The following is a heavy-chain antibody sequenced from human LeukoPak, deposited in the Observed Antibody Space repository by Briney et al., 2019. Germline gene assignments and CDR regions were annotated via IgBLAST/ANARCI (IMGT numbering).Heavy chain of an antibody. CDR1: GFTFSSYS. V-gene: IGHV3-48*01. CDR3: ASGSPPDY. CDR2: ISSSSSTI. D-gene: IGHD3-10*01. Sequence: GGSLRLSCAASGFTFSSYSMNWVRQAPGKGLEWVSYISSSSSTIYCADSVKGRFTISRDNAKNSLYLQMNSLRAEDTAVYYCASGSPPDYWGQGTLVTVSS. J-gene: IGHJ4*02.